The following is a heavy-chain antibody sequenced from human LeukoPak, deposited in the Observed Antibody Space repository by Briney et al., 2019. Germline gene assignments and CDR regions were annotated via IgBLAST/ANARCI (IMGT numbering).Heavy chain of an antibody. CDR1: GFTFKNYG. D-gene: IGHD3-16*01. J-gene: IGHJ4*02. CDR3: TRLKGGY. V-gene: IGHV3-74*01. Sequence: PGGSLRLSCVASGFTFKNYGMHWVRQAPGKGLLWVSRIKSDGSSTSYADSVKGRFTISRDNAKNTLYLQMNSLRADDTAVYYCTRLKGGYWGQGTLVTVSS. CDR2: IKSDGSST.